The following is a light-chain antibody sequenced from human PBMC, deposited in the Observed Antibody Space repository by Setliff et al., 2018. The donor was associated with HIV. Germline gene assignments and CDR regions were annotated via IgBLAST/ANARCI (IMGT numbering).Light chain of an antibody. CDR2: NNY. CDR3: AVWDNGLKGYV. J-gene: IGLJ1*01. V-gene: IGLV1-44*01. Sequence: SPGQTVTISCSGSSSNIGVNVVNWYQHLPGTSPKLLIYNNYQRPSGVPDRFSGSKSGSSGSLAISGLQSEDEADYYCAVWDNGLKGYVFGTGTKV. CDR1: SSNIGVNV.